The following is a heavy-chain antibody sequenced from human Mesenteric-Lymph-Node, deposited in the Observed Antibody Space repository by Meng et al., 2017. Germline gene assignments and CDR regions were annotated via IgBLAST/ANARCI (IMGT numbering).Heavy chain of an antibody. J-gene: IGHJ4*02. CDR1: GASISGSPDY. Sequence: QLHLQESGPGLVKPSETLSLTCTVSGASISGSPDYWAWIRLPPGKGLEWIGEIIHGGSPSYNPSLKSRVTISIDTSKNQLSLMLSSVTAADTAVYYCARGFLSFVRVFDYWGQGTLVTVSS. CDR2: IIHGGSP. D-gene: IGHD2/OR15-2a*01. V-gene: IGHV4-39*07. CDR3: ARGFLSFVRVFDY.